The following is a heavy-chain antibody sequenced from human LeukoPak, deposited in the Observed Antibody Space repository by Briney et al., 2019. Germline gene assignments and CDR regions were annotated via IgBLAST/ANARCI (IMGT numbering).Heavy chain of an antibody. V-gene: IGHV3-23*01. CDR1: GFTFSSYG. CDR2: ISGSGGST. J-gene: IGHJ6*03. Sequence: GSLRLSCAASGFTFSSYGMSWVRQAPGKGLEWVSAISGSGGSTYYADSVRGRFTISRDNSKNTLYLQMNSLRAEDTAVYYCAKVGTVPYDYYYMDVWGKGTTVTISS. D-gene: IGHD1-26*01. CDR3: AKVGTVPYDYYYMDV.